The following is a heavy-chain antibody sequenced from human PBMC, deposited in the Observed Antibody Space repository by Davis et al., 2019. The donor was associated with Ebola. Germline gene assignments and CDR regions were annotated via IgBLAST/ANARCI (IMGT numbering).Heavy chain of an antibody. CDR3: ARWGVVAPLYFY. V-gene: IGHV3-69-1*01. Sequence: GESLKISCAASGFPFTSYILNWVRQAPGKGLEWVSSITSTSDIYYADSVRGRFTISRDNAKNSLYLQMNSLRVEDTAVYYCARWGVVAPLYFYWGQGTLVTVSS. CDR2: ITSTSDI. J-gene: IGHJ4*02. D-gene: IGHD2-15*01. CDR1: GFPFTSYI.